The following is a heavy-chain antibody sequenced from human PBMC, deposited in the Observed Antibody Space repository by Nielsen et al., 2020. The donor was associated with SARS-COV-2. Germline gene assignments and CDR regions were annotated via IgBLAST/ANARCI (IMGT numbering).Heavy chain of an antibody. D-gene: IGHD1-26*01. CDR2: IKQDGSER. CDR3: ARDRERAFDV. V-gene: IGHV3-7*01. Sequence: GESLKISCAASGFTLSSQWMGWVRQAPGKGLEWVADIKQDGSERVYVDSVKGRFTISRDNAKNSLYLQMNSLRAEDTAVYYCARDRERAFDVWSQGTMVTVS. J-gene: IGHJ3*01. CDR1: GFTLSSQW.